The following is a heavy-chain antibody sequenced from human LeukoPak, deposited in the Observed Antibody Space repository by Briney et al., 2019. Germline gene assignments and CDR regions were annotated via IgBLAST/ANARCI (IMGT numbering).Heavy chain of an antibody. Sequence: QSGGSLRLSCAASEFSVGSNYMTWVRQAPGKGLEWVSAISGSGGSTYYADSVKGRFTISRDNSKNTLYLQINSLRAEDTAVYYCAKSRWGAGSYFRYYYYMDVWGKGTTVTISS. J-gene: IGHJ6*03. CDR1: EFSVGSNY. V-gene: IGHV3-23*01. CDR3: AKSRWGAGSYFRYYYYMDV. CDR2: ISGSGGST. D-gene: IGHD3-10*01.